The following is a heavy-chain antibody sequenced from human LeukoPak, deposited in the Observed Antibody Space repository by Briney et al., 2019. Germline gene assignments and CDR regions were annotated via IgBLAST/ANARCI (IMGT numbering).Heavy chain of an antibody. CDR1: GGSISSYY. D-gene: IGHD6-19*01. Sequence: PETLSLTCTVSGGSISSYYWSWIRQPPGKGLEWIGYIYYNGSTNYNPSLKSRVTISVDTSKNQFSLKLSSVTAADTAVYYCARSVSSGWYEVPGYYFDYWGQGTLVTVSS. CDR2: IYYNGST. J-gene: IGHJ4*02. V-gene: IGHV4-59*08. CDR3: ARSVSSGWYEVPGYYFDY.